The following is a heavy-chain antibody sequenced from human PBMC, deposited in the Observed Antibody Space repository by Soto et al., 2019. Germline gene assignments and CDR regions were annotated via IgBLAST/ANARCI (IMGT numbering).Heavy chain of an antibody. V-gene: IGHV3-23*01. CDR3: AKRPMQLRTFDY. Sequence: EVQLLDSGGGLVQPGGSLTLSCAASGFIFSNYVMSWVRQAPGKGLEWVSSISGTGDKTDYADSVKGRFTISRDNSKNTLDLQMNSLRGEDTAVYYRAKRPMQLRTFDYWGQGSLVTVSS. J-gene: IGHJ4*02. CDR2: ISGTGDKT. D-gene: IGHD1-7*01. CDR1: GFIFSNYV.